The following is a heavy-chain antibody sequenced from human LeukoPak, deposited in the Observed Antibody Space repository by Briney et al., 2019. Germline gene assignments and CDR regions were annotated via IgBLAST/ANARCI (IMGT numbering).Heavy chain of an antibody. CDR2: ISSIISYK. V-gene: IGHV3-21*01. Sequence: GGSLRLSCAASGFTFSSHSMNWFRQPPGKGLNWVSSISSIISYKYYADSVKGRFTISRDNAKNSLYLQMNSLRAEDTAVYYCARLTGNDAFDIWGQGTMVTVSS. D-gene: IGHD7-27*01. CDR1: GFTFSSHS. CDR3: ARLTGNDAFDI. J-gene: IGHJ3*02.